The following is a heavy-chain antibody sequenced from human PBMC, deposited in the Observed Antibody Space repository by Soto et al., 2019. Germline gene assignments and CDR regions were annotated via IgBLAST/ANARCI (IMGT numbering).Heavy chain of an antibody. D-gene: IGHD3-22*01. CDR3: ARDRYYYDSSGEIDY. CDR1: GFTFSSYG. J-gene: IGHJ4*02. CDR2: IWYDGSNK. V-gene: IGHV3-33*01. Sequence: GGSLRLSCAASGFTFSSYGMHWVRQAPGKGLEWVAVIWYDGSNKYYADSVKGRFTISRDNSKNTLYLQMNSLRAEDTAVYYCARDRYYYDSSGEIDYWGQGTLVTVSS.